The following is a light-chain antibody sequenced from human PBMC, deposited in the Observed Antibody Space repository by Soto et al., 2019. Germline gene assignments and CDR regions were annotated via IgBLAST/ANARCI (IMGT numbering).Light chain of an antibody. Sequence: EIVLTQSPGTLSLSPGERATLSCRASQSVSSSYLAWYQQKPGQAPRLLIYGASSRATGIPDRFSGSGSGTDFTLTISRLEPEDFAVYYCHHYGPYTFGQGTKLEIK. V-gene: IGKV3-20*01. J-gene: IGKJ2*01. CDR2: GAS. CDR1: QSVSSSY. CDR3: HHYGPYT.